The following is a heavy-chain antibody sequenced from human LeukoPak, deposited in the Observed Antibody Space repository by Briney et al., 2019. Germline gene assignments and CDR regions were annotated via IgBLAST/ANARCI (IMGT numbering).Heavy chain of an antibody. D-gene: IGHD6-6*01. CDR2: VHYSGST. J-gene: IGHJ6*03. Sequence: SETLSLTCTVSGASIDANSYYWGWIRQAPGKGLEWIGSVHYSGSTYYNPALKSRVTISVDTSKNQFSLKLSSVTAADTAVYYCARRRKYSSSSGGHYYYYMDVWGKGTTVTVSS. CDR3: ARRRKYSSSSGGHYYYYMDV. CDR1: GASIDANSYY. V-gene: IGHV4-39*07.